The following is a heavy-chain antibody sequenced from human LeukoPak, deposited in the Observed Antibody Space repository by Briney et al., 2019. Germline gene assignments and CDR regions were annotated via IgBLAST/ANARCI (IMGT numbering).Heavy chain of an antibody. CDR2: INHSGST. CDR1: GGSFSGYY. D-gene: IGHD2-15*01. J-gene: IGHJ4*02. Sequence: SETLSLTCAVYGGSFSGYYWSWIRQPPGKGLEWIGEINHSGSTNYNPSLKSRVTISVDTSKSQFSLKLSSVTAADTAVYYCARGRYCSGGSCYPYYFDYWGQGTLVTVSS. V-gene: IGHV4-34*01. CDR3: ARGRYCSGGSCYPYYFDY.